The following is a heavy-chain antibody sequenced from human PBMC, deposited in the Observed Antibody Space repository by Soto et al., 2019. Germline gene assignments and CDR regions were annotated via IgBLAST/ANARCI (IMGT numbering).Heavy chain of an antibody. CDR1: GYTFTSYG. Sequence: QVQLVQSGAEVKKPGASVKVSCKASGYTFTSYGISWVRHAPGQGLERMGWISAYNGNTNYAHKLQGRATMTTDTSTSTAYMELRSLRSDDTGVYYCGGDPRRVVVVPAATVKLDYWGQGSLVTVSS. CDR2: ISAYNGNT. V-gene: IGHV1-18*01. CDR3: GGDPRRVVVVPAATVKLDY. J-gene: IGHJ4*02. D-gene: IGHD2-2*01.